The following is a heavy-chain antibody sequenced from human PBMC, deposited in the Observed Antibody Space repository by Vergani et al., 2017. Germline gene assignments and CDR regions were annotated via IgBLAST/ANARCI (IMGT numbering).Heavy chain of an antibody. CDR3: AREYDSSGYDQGYSGYYGMDV. J-gene: IGHJ6*02. Sequence: QVQLVESGGGLVKPGGSLRLSCAASGFTFSDYYMSWIRQAPGKGLEWVSYISSSGSTIYYADSVKGRFTISRDNAKNSLYLQMNSLRAEDTAVYYCAREYDSSGYDQGYSGYYGMDVWGQGTTVTVSS. D-gene: IGHD3-22*01. CDR2: ISSSGSTI. V-gene: IGHV3-11*01. CDR1: GFTFSDYY.